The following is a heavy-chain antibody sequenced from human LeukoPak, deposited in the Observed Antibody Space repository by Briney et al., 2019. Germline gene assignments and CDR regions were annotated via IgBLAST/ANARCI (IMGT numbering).Heavy chain of an antibody. V-gene: IGHV5-51*01. J-gene: IGHJ6*02. CDR2: IYPGDSDT. CDR3: ARGGSGPWGPYYYYYGMDV. D-gene: IGHD1-26*01. CDR1: GYSFTSYW. Sequence: GESLKISCKGSGYSFTSYWIGWVRQMPGKGLEWMGIIYPGDSDTTYSPSFQGQVTISADKSISTAYLQWSSLKASDTAMYYCARGGSGPWGPYYYYYGMDVWGQGTTVTVSS.